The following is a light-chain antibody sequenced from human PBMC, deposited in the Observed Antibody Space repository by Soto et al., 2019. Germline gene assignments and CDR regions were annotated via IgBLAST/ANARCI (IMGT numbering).Light chain of an antibody. J-gene: IGKJ2*01. CDR3: QQFYSTLPT. V-gene: IGKV4-1*01. Sequence: DIVMTQSPDSLAVSLGERATINCESSQSVFYSSNNKNYLAWYQQKPGQPPKLLINWASTRESGVPDRFSGSGSGTDFTLTSSSLQAEDLAIYYCQQFYSTLPTFGQGTKVEIK. CDR1: QSVFYSSNNKNY. CDR2: WAS.